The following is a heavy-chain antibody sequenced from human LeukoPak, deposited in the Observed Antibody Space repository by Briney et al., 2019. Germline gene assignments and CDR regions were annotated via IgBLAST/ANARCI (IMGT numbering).Heavy chain of an antibody. CDR2: ISSSGSTI. CDR3: ATHGSVTTTRNYWYFGL. Sequence: PGGSLRLSCAASGFTFSSYEMNWVRQAPGKGLEWVSYISSSGSTIYYADSVKGRFTISRDNAKNSPYLQMNSLRAEDTAVYYCATHGSVTTTRNYWYFGLWGRGTQVTVSS. D-gene: IGHD4-17*01. J-gene: IGHJ2*01. V-gene: IGHV3-48*03. CDR1: GFTFSSYE.